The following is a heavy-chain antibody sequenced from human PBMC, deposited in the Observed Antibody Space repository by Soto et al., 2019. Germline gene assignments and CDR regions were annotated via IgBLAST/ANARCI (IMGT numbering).Heavy chain of an antibody. J-gene: IGHJ4*02. CDR1: GFTFSSYG. CDR3: AKGPTDLHYFDY. CDR2: ISYDGSNK. Sequence: GSLRLSCAASGFTFSSYGMHWVRQAPGKGLEWVAVISYDGSNKYYADSVKGRFTISRDNSKNTLYLQMNSLRAEDTAVYYCAKGPTDLHYFDYWGQGTLVTVSS. V-gene: IGHV3-30*18.